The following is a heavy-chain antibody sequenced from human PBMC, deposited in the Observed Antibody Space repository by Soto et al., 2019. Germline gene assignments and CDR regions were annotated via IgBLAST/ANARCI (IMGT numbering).Heavy chain of an antibody. CDR1: GFTFSSYA. D-gene: IGHD4-17*01. V-gene: IGHV3-23*01. CDR3: AKAAYGDGGVDY. Sequence: EVQLLESGGGLVQPGGSLRLSCTASGFTFSSYAMSWVRQAPGKGLEWVSTISGSARSTYSADSVMGRFTLSRDNSKNTLDLQMSRLRAEDTALYFCAKAAYGDGGVDYWGQGTLVTVSS. J-gene: IGHJ4*02. CDR2: ISGSARST.